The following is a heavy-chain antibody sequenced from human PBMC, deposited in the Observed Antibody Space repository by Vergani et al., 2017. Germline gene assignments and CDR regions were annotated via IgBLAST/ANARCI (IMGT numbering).Heavy chain of an antibody. D-gene: IGHD3-3*01. CDR3: ARATEYYDFWSGYYSDFDI. CDR2: IYYSGST. Sequence: QVQLQESGPGLVKPSETLSLTCTVSGGSISSYYWSWIRQPPGKGLEWIGYIYYSGSTNYNPSLKSRVTISVDTSKNQFSLKLSSVTAADTAVYYCARATEYYDFWSGYYSDFDIWGQGTMVTVSS. V-gene: IGHV4-59*12. CDR1: GGSISSYY. J-gene: IGHJ3*02.